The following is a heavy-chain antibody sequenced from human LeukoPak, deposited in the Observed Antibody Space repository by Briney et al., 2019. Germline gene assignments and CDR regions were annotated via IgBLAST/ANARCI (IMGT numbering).Heavy chain of an antibody. Sequence: ASVKVSCKASGYTLTSYDINWVRQATGQGLEWMGWMNPNSGKTGYAQKFQGRITITRNTSISTAYMELSSLRSEDTAVYYCTRETPSRYFDYWGQGTLVTVSS. CDR3: TRETPSRYFDY. D-gene: IGHD4-23*01. CDR1: GYTLTSYD. J-gene: IGHJ4*02. V-gene: IGHV1-8*01. CDR2: MNPNSGKT.